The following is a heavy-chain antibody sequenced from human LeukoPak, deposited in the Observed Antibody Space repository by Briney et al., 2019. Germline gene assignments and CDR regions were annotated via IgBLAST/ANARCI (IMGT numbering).Heavy chain of an antibody. CDR3: ARDSDYYGSGSYSNYYYYGMDV. V-gene: IGHV4-31*03. J-gene: IGHJ6*04. CDR2: IYYSGST. D-gene: IGHD3-10*01. CDR1: GGSISCGGYY. Sequence: SQTLSLTCTVSGGSISCGGYYWSWIRQHPGKGLEWIGYIYYSGSTYYNPSLKSRVTISVDTSKNQFSLKLSSVTAADTAVYYCARDSDYYGSGSYSNYYYYGMDVWGKGTTVTVSS.